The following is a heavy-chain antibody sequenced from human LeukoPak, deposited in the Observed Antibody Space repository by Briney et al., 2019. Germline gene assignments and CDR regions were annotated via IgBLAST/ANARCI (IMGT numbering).Heavy chain of an antibody. CDR1: GFTFSSYA. D-gene: IGHD2-15*01. CDR3: AKGPMGRIDY. CDR2: ISGSGGST. Sequence: GGSLRLSCAASGFTFSSYAMSWVRQAPGKGLEWVSAISGSGGSTYYTDSVKGRFTISRENSKNTLYLQMNSLRAEDTAVFYCAKGPMGRIDYWGQGTLVTVSS. V-gene: IGHV3-23*01. J-gene: IGHJ4*02.